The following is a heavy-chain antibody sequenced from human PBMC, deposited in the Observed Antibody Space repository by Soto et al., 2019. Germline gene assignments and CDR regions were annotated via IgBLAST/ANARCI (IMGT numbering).Heavy chain of an antibody. CDR1: GGYISSYY. CDR2: IYHGGAT. D-gene: IGHD6-19*01. V-gene: IGHV4-59*01. CDR3: ARDSSGRYDY. Sequence: SEAVPLTSNDPGGYISSYYWRWLLQPTGKGQEWIGCIYHGGATTYNASPKSRGTISVDTPKNQFFLNVNSVTAANTAVYFCARDSSGRYDYCGQGTPVTVSS. J-gene: IGHJ4*02.